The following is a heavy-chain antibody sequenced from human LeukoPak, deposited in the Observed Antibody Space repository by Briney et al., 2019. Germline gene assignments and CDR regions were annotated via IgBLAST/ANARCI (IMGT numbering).Heavy chain of an antibody. CDR2: INHSGST. J-gene: IGHJ4*02. Sequence: SETLSLTCAVYGGSFSGSYWSWIRQPPGKGLEWIGEINHSGSTNYNPSLKSRVTISVDTSKNQFSLKLSSVTAADTAVYYCASLTVDTAMVYYFDYWGQGTLVTVSS. D-gene: IGHD5-18*01. V-gene: IGHV4-34*01. CDR3: ASLTVDTAMVYYFDY. CDR1: GGSFSGSY.